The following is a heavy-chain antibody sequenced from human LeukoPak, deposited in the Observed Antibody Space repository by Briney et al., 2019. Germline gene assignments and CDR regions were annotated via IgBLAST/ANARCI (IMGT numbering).Heavy chain of an antibody. J-gene: IGHJ5*02. D-gene: IGHD3-10*01. Sequence: TSVKVSCKASGGTFSSYAISWVRQAPGQGLEWMGGIIPILGTANYAQKFQGRVTITADESTSTAYMELSSLRSEDTAVYYCARVGSGSSYNWFDPWGQGTLVTVSS. CDR3: ARVGSGSSYNWFDP. CDR2: IIPILGTA. V-gene: IGHV1-69*13. CDR1: GGTFSSYA.